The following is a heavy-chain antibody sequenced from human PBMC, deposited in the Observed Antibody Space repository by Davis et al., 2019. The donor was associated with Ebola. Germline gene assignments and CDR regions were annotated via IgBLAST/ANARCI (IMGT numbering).Heavy chain of an antibody. J-gene: IGHJ6*03. V-gene: IGHV3-33*01. CDR2: IWYDGSNK. CDR1: GFTFSSYG. D-gene: IGHD5-24*01. CDR3: ARGLMASDPYYFYYMDV. Sequence: PGGSLRLSCAASGFTFSSYGMHWVRQAPGKGLEWVAVIWYDGSNKYYADSVKGRFTISRDNSKNTLYLQMNSLRAVDTAVYSCARGLMASDPYYFYYMDVWGKGTTVTVSS.